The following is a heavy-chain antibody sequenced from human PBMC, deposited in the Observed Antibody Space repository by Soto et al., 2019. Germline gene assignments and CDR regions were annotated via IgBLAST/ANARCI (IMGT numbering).Heavy chain of an antibody. CDR3: ARDQAYYYDSSGSLGFDY. D-gene: IGHD3-22*01. J-gene: IGHJ4*02. V-gene: IGHV3-30-3*01. CDR1: GFTFSSYA. CDR2: ISYDGSNK. Sequence: SGGSLRLSCAASGFTFSSYAMHWVRQAPGKGLEWVAVISYDGSNKYYADSVKGRFTISRDNSKNTLYLQMNSLRAEDTAVYYCARDQAYYYDSSGSLGFDYWGQGTLVTVSS.